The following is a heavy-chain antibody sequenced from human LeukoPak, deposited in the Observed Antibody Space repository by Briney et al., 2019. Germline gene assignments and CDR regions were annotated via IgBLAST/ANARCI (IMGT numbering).Heavy chain of an antibody. V-gene: IGHV3-33*06. CDR1: GFTFSSYG. J-gene: IGHJ4*02. CDR3: AKDKQHGYNYFDY. Sequence: GRSLRLSCAASGFTFSSYGMHWVRQAPGKGLEWVAVIWYDGSNKYYADSVKGRFTISRDNSKNTLYLQMNSLRAEDTAVYYCAKDKQHGYNYFDYWGQGTLVTVSS. D-gene: IGHD5-24*01. CDR2: IWYDGSNK.